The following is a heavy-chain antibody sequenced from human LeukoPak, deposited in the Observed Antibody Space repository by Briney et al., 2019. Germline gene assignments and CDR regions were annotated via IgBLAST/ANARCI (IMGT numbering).Heavy chain of an antibody. V-gene: IGHV3-48*02. Sequence: GGSLRLSCAASGFTFSSYSMNWVRQAPGKGLEWVSYISSSGTAIFYADSVMGRFTISRDNAKNSLSLQMNSLRDEDTAVYYCARGAQACTGYASGDYWGQGTLVTV. CDR2: ISSSGTAI. J-gene: IGHJ4*02. CDR1: GFTFSSYS. CDR3: ARGAQACTGYASGDY. D-gene: IGHD2-8*02.